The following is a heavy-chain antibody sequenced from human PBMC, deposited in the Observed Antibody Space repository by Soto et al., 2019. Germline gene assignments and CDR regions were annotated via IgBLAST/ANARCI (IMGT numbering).Heavy chain of an antibody. CDR2: INPANGDT. J-gene: IGHJ4*02. D-gene: IGHD3-10*01. CDR1: GYTLTIGA. Sequence: QVQLVQSGAEVKEPGASVKVSCKASGYTLTIGAMHWVRQAPGQGLEWMGWINPANGDTIYSQKFQGRVTITSDTSASTVYMELSSLEDTAVFYCARDDAGGGDKDGGQGTLVTVSS. V-gene: IGHV1-3*01. CDR3: ARDDAGGGDKD.